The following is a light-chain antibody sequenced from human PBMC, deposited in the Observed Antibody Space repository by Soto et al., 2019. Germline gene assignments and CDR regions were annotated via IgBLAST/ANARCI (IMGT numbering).Light chain of an antibody. Sequence: QSVLTQPASASGTPGQRVTISCSGSSSNIGSNYVYWYQQLPGTAPKLLIYRNNQRPSGVPDRFSGYKSGTSASLAISGLRSEDEADYYCAAWDDSLSGVVFGGGTKLTVL. CDR1: SSNIGSNY. V-gene: IGLV1-47*01. J-gene: IGLJ2*01. CDR2: RNN. CDR3: AAWDDSLSGVV.